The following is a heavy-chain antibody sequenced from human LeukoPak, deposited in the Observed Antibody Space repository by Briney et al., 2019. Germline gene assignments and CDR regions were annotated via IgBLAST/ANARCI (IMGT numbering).Heavy chain of an antibody. V-gene: IGHV3-9*01. CDR2: ISWNSGSI. CDR1: GFTFDDYA. D-gene: IGHD6-19*01. Sequence: PGRSLRLSCAASGFTFDDYAMHWVRQAPGKGLEWVSGISWNSGSIGYADSVNGRFTISRDNAKNSLYLQMNSLRAEDTALYYCAKDTSIAVAGTALDYWGQGTLVTVSS. J-gene: IGHJ4*02. CDR3: AKDTSIAVAGTALDY.